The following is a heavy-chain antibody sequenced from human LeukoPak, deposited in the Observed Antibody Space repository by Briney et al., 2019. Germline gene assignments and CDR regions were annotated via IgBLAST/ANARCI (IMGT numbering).Heavy chain of an antibody. CDR3: ARIPGGRIAVAGYFDY. CDR1: GFTFSSYN. D-gene: IGHD6-19*01. Sequence: PGGSLRLSCAASGFTFSSYNMNWVRQAPGKGLEWVSSIGSSSSYIYFADSVKGRLTISRDNAKNSLYLQMNTLIAEDTAVYYCARIPGGRIAVAGYFDYWGQGTLVTVSS. CDR2: IGSSSSYI. J-gene: IGHJ4*02. V-gene: IGHV3-21*01.